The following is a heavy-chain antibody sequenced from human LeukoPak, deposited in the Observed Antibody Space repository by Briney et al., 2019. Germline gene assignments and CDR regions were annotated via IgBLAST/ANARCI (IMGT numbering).Heavy chain of an antibody. CDR2: TRNKANSYTT. J-gene: IGHJ4*02. D-gene: IGHD3-22*01. CDR3: ARPHYYDSSGYYD. CDR1: GFNFSDHY. V-gene: IGHV3-72*01. Sequence: GGSLRLSCAASGFNFSDHYMDWVRQAPGKRLEWVGRTRNKANSYTTEYAASVKGRFTISRDDSKNPLYLQMNSLKTEDTAVYYCARPHYYDSSGYYDWGQGTLVTVSS.